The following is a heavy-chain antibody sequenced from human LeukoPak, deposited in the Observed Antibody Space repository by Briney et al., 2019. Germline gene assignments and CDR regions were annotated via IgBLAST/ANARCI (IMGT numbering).Heavy chain of an antibody. CDR1: GYTFTGYY. J-gene: IGHJ4*02. CDR2: INPNTGGT. V-gene: IGHV1-2*02. D-gene: IGHD2-2*02. CDR3: ARDFRYCSSTSCYTNI. Sequence: ASVKVSCQASGYTFTGYYLHWVRQAPGQGLEWMGWINPNTGGTNYAQKFQGRVTMTRDTSISTAYMELSRLRSDDTAVYYCARDFRYCSSTSCYTNIWGQGTLVTVSS.